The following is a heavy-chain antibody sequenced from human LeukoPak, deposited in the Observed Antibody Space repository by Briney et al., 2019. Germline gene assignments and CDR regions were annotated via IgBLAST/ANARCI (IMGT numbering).Heavy chain of an antibody. CDR3: ARGGFMGYSYGHTPDY. J-gene: IGHJ4*02. CDR1: GFTFSSYA. V-gene: IGHV3-30-3*01. CDR2: ISYDGSNK. D-gene: IGHD5-18*01. Sequence: PGGSLRLSCAASGFTFSSYAMHWVRRAPGKGLEWVAVISYDGSNKYYADSVKGRFTISRDNSKNTLYLQMNSLRAEDTAVYYCARGGFMGYSYGHTPDYWGQGTLGTVSS.